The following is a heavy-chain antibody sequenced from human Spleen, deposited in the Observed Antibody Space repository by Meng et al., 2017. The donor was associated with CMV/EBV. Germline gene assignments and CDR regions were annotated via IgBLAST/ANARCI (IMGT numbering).Heavy chain of an antibody. J-gene: IGHJ6*02. CDR3: ARVDVSTYYYGMDV. CDR2: ISSSGSTI. V-gene: IGHV3-48*04. Sequence: GESLKISCAASGFTFSNYGMHWVRQAPGKGLEWVSYISSSGSTIYYADSVKGRFTISRDNAKNSLYLQMNSLRAEDTAVYYCARVDVSTYYYGMDVWGQGTTVTVSS. D-gene: IGHD2-15*01. CDR1: GFTFSNYG.